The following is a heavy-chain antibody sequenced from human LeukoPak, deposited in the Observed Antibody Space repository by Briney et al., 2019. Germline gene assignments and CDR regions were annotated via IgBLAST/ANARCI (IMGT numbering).Heavy chain of an antibody. CDR1: GGTFTSYA. V-gene: IGHV1-69*13. CDR3: ARRVGYCTNGVCYSWYFDL. D-gene: IGHD2-8*01. Sequence: SVKVSCKASGGTFTSYAISWVRQAPGQGLEWMGGIIPIFGTANYAQKFQGRVTITADESTSTACMELSSLRSEDAAVYYCARRVGYCTNGVCYSWYFDLWGRGDLVTVSS. CDR2: IIPIFGTA. J-gene: IGHJ2*01.